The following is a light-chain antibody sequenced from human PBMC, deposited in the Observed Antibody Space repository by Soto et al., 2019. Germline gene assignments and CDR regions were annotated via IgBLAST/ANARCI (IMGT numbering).Light chain of an antibody. CDR2: GAS. CDR1: QSIRYY. Sequence: DIQLTQSPPTLSASVGDRVTITCRASQSIRYYLAWYQQMPGKAPKLLIYGASSLQSGVPSRFSGSGSGTEFTLTISSLQPDAFATYFCQHHNSYSQTFGQGNKVEIK. CDR3: QHHNSYSQT. J-gene: IGKJ1*01. V-gene: IGKV1-5*01.